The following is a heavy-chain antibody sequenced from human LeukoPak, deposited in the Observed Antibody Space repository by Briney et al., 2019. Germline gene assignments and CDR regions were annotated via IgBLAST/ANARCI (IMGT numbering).Heavy chain of an antibody. V-gene: IGHV3-30*04. CDR3: ARDFRDGYGTYYFDY. CDR2: ISYDGSNK. Sequence: PGRSLRLSCAASGFTFSSYAMYWVRQAPGKGLEWVAVISYDGSNKYYADSVKGRFTISRDNSKNTLYLQMNSLRAEDTAVYYCARDFRDGYGTYYFDYWGQGTLVTVSS. J-gene: IGHJ4*02. D-gene: IGHD5-24*01. CDR1: GFTFSSYA.